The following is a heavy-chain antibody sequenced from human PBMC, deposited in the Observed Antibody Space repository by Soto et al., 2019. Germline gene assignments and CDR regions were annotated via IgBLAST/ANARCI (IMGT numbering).Heavy chain of an antibody. D-gene: IGHD6-19*01. CDR2: IWYDGSNK. CDR3: ARGGIYSSGWYLAY. CDR1: GFTFSSYG. Sequence: GGSLRLSCAASGFTFSSYGMHWVRQAPGKGLEWVAVIWYDGSNKYYADSVKGRFTISRDNSKNTLYLQMNSLRAEDTAVYYCARGGIYSSGWYLAYWGQGTLVTVSS. V-gene: IGHV3-33*01. J-gene: IGHJ4*02.